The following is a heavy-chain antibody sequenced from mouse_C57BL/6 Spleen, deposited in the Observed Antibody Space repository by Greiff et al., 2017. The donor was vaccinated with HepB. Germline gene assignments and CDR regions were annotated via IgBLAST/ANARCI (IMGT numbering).Heavy chain of an antibody. CDR1: GYTFTSYW. D-gene: IGHD1-1*01. CDR3: ASGDYYGSNYWDFDV. CDR2: IYPGSGST. J-gene: IGHJ1*03. V-gene: IGHV1-55*01. Sequence: QVHVQQPGAELVKPGASVKMSCKASGYTFTSYWITWVKQRPGQGLEWIGDIYPGSGSTNYNEKFKSKATLTVDTSSSTAYMQLSSLTSEDSSVCYCASGDYYGSNYWDFDVWGTGTTATVSS.